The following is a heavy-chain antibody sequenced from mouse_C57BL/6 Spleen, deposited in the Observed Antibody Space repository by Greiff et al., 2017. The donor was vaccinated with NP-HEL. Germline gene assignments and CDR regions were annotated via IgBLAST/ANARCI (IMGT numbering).Heavy chain of an antibody. CDR2: IDTEDGDT. Sequence: EVQLQQSGAELVRPGASVKLSCTASGFNIKDYYMHWVKQRPEQGLEWIGRIDTEDGDTEYAPKFQGKATMTADTSSNTAYLQLSSLTYEDTAVYYCTWYDRSYGGYWGQGTTLTVSS. CDR3: TWYDRSYGGY. V-gene: IGHV14-1*01. D-gene: IGHD1-1*01. J-gene: IGHJ2*01. CDR1: GFNIKDYY.